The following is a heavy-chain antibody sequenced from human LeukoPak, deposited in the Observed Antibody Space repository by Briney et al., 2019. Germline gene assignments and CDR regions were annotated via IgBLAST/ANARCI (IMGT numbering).Heavy chain of an antibody. D-gene: IGHD4-23*01. Sequence: SETLSLTCAVYGGSFSGYYWSWIRQPPGKGLEWIGEINHSGSTNYNPSLKSRVTISVDTSKNQFSLKLSSVTAADTAVYYCARFDTVVTGYYYYGMDVWGQGTTVTISS. CDR3: ARFDTVVTGYYYYGMDV. CDR2: INHSGST. CDR1: GGSFSGYY. J-gene: IGHJ6*02. V-gene: IGHV4-34*01.